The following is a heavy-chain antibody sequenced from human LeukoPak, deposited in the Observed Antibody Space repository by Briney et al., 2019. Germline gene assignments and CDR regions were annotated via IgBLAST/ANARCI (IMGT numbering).Heavy chain of an antibody. J-gene: IGHJ5*02. V-gene: IGHV3-30*02. CDR3: AKESPSSRIIDP. D-gene: IGHD2-15*01. Sequence: GGSLRLSCAASGFTFSSYSMNWVRKAPGRGLEWVAFIRYDGSNKYYADSVKGRFTISRDNSKNTLYLQMNSLRAEDTAVYYCAKESPSSRIIDPWGQGTLVTVSS. CDR2: IRYDGSNK. CDR1: GFTFSSYS.